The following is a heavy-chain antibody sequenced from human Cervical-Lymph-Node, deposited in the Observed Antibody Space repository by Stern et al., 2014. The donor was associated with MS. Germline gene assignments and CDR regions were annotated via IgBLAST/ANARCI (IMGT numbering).Heavy chain of an antibody. CDR2: IIPILGLP. CDR1: GGTFSSSYA. CDR3: ARGVVSNRAAATQHNLFDP. Sequence: VQLVQSGAEVKKPGSSVNVSCKASGGTFSSSYAITWMRHAPGQGLEWMGRIIPILGLPNYAQKFQGRVTITADTSTSTAYMELSSLRSEDTAVYYCARGVVSNRAAATQHNLFDPWGQGTLVTVSS. J-gene: IGHJ5*02. V-gene: IGHV1-69*04. D-gene: IGHD2-15*01.